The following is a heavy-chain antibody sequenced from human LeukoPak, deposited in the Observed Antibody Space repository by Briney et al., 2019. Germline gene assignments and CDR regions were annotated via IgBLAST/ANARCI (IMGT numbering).Heavy chain of an antibody. J-gene: IGHJ6*02. D-gene: IGHD5-12*01. V-gene: IGHV3-73*01. CDR1: GFTFSGSA. CDR2: IRSKANSYAT. Sequence: GGSLKLSCAASGFTFSGSAMHRVRQASGKGLEWVGRIRSKANSYATAYAASVKGRFTISRDDSKNTAYLQMNSLKTEDTAVYYCSGYDSQYYGMDVWGQGTTVTVSS. CDR3: SGYDSQYYGMDV.